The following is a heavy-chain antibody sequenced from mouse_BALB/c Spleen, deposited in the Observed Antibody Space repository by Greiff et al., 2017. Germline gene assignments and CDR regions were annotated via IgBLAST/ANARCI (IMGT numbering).Heavy chain of an antibody. CDR1: GYSITSGYY. V-gene: IGHV3-6*02. CDR3: AREPYYYGSSLDYAMDY. Sequence: EVKLLESGPGLVKPSQSLSLTCSVTGYSITSGYYWNWIRQFPGNKLEWMGYISYDGSNNYNPSLKNRISITRDTSKNQFFLKLNSVTTEDTATYYCAREPYYYGSSLDYAMDYWGQGTSVTVSS. CDR2: ISYDGSN. J-gene: IGHJ4*01. D-gene: IGHD1-1*01.